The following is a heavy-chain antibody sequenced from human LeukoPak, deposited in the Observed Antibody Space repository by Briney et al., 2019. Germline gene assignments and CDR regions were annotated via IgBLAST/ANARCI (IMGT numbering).Heavy chain of an antibody. CDR3: ARGPTIQAWWATNYYYYYYMDV. J-gene: IGHJ6*03. V-gene: IGHV1-69*06. Sequence: SVKVSCKASGGTFSSYAISWVRQAPGQGLEWMGGIIPIFGTANYAQKFQGRVTITADKSTSTAYMELSRLRSDDTAVYYCARGPTIQAWWATNYYYYYYMDVWGKGTTVTISS. D-gene: IGHD5-12*01. CDR2: IIPIFGTA. CDR1: GGTFSSYA.